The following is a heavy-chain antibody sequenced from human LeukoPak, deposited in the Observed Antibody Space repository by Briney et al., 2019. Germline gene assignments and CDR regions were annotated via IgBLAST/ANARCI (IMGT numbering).Heavy chain of an antibody. CDR2: IRYDGSDK. Sequence: GGSLRLSCAASGFTFSSYGMHWVRQAPGKGLEWVAFIRYDGSDKYYADSVKGRFTISRDNSKNTLYLQMNSLRAEDTAVYYCAKAGNIVVVPAARAFDYWGQGTLVTVSS. CDR3: AKAGNIVVVPAARAFDY. V-gene: IGHV3-30*02. D-gene: IGHD2-2*01. CDR1: GFTFSSYG. J-gene: IGHJ4*02.